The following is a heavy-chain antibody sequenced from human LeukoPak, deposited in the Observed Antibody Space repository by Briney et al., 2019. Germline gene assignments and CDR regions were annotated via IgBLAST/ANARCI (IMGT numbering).Heavy chain of an antibody. D-gene: IGHD7-27*01. CDR2: IYYSGST. V-gene: IGHV4-59*01. Sequence: SETLSLTCTVSGGSFSSYYWSWVRQPPEKGLEWIGYIYYSGSTSYNPSLKSRVTISVDASKNQFSLKLTSVTAADTAMYYCATDSTNWHLAFDIWGRGTMVTVSS. J-gene: IGHJ3*02. CDR3: ATDSTNWHLAFDI. CDR1: GGSFSSYY.